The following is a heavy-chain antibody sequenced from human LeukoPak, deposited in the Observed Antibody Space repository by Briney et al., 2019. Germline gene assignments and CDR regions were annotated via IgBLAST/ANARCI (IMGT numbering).Heavy chain of an antibody. CDR1: GGSISSYY. CDR3: ARHGRRWLQSGADVFDV. D-gene: IGHD5-24*01. Sequence: SETLSLTCSVSGGSISSYYWSWIRQPPGKALESIGYMFTGGSTNYRSSLKSRVTVSVDTSKNQFSLKLSSVTAADTAVYYCARHGRRWLQSGADVFDVWGQGTMVTVSS. CDR2: MFTGGST. J-gene: IGHJ3*01. V-gene: IGHV4-4*09.